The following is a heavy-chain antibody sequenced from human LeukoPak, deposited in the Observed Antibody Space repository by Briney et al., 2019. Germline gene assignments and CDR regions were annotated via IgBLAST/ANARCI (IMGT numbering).Heavy chain of an antibody. CDR1: GYSFTSYW. V-gene: IGHV5-10-1*01. Sequence: GEPLRISCKGSGYSFTSYWISWMRQMPGKGLEWLGRFDPSDSYTNYSPSFQGRVTISADKSISTAYLQWSSLKASDTAMYYCELRLGELSDDYYYYGMDVWGKGTTVTVSS. J-gene: IGHJ6*04. CDR3: ELRLGELSDDYYYYGMDV. CDR2: FDPSDSYT. D-gene: IGHD3-16*02.